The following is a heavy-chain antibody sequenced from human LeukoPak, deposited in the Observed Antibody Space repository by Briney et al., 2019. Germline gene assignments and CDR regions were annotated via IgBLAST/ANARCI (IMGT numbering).Heavy chain of an antibody. V-gene: IGHV3-30*04. Sequence: GRSLRLSCAASGFTFSSYAMHWVRQAPGKGLEWVAVISYDGSNKYYADSVKGRFIISRDNSKNTLYLQMNSLRAEDTAVYYCARGGSGWFRWFDPWGQGTLVTVSS. D-gene: IGHD6-19*01. J-gene: IGHJ5*02. CDR2: ISYDGSNK. CDR3: ARGGSGWFRWFDP. CDR1: GFTFSSYA.